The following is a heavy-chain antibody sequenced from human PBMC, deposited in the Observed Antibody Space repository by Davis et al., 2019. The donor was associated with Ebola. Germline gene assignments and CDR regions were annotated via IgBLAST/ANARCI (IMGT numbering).Heavy chain of an antibody. Sequence: ASVKVSCKASGYTFTSYGISWVRQAPGQGLAWMGWISAYNGNTNYAQKLQGRVTMTTDTSTSTAYMELRSLRSDDTAVYYCARDMGMVQEANWFDPWGQGTLVTVSS. CDR1: GYTFTSYG. V-gene: IGHV1-18*01. D-gene: IGHD3-10*01. CDR2: ISAYNGNT. J-gene: IGHJ5*02. CDR3: ARDMGMVQEANWFDP.